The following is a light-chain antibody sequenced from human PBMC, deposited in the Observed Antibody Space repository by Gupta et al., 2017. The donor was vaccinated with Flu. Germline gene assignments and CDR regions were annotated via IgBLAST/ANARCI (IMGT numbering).Light chain of an antibody. V-gene: IGKV3-15*01. CDR1: QSVSSN. J-gene: IGKJ4*01. CDR3: QQYNNWPLT. CDR2: GAS. Sequence: GERATLSCRASQSVSSNLGWYQQKPGQAPRLLIYGASTRATDIPARFSGSGSGTEFTLTISSLQSEDFAVYYCQQYNNWPLTFGGGTKVEIK.